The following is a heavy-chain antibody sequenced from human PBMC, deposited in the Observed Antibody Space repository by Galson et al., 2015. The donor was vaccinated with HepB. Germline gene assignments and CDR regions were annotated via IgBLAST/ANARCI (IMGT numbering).Heavy chain of an antibody. D-gene: IGHD3/OR15-3a*01. CDR3: ARDGPETSLYYHMDV. CDR2: ISYDVSKK. J-gene: IGHJ6*03. CDR1: GFTFSSYV. V-gene: IGHV3-30-3*01. Sequence: SLRLSCAASGFTFSSYVMHWVRQAPGKGLEWVTLISYDVSKKYYADSVKGRFTISRDNSKNTLYLQMNSLRTEDTAVYYCARDGPETSLYYHMDVWGKGTTVTVSS.